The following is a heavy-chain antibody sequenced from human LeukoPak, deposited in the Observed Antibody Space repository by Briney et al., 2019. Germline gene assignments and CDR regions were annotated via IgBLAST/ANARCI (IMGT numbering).Heavy chain of an antibody. CDR3: ARGGGGTGYFDY. CDR1: GGSISSYY. CDR2: IYYSGST. D-gene: IGHD3-16*01. J-gene: IGHJ4*02. Sequence: SETLSLTCTVSGGSISSYYWSWIRQPPGKGLEWIGYIYYSGSTNYNPSLKSRVTMSVDTSKNQFSLKLSSVTAADTAVYYCARGGGGTGYFDYWGQGTLVTVSS. V-gene: IGHV4-59*12.